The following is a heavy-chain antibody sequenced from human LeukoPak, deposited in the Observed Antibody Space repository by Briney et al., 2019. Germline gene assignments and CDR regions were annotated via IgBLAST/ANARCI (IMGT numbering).Heavy chain of an antibody. J-gene: IGHJ4*02. CDR1: GYTFTSNH. CDR3: ARKDYFASGSYSDFDF. Sequence: ASVKVSCKASGYTFTSNHMYWMRQARGQGLEWMGWINTVDGDTKCSRNFQGRITITRDTSAGTAYMELSGLGSEDTAVYYCARKDYFASGSYSDFDFWGQGTLVTVSS. D-gene: IGHD3-10*01. CDR2: INTVDGDT. V-gene: IGHV1-3*04.